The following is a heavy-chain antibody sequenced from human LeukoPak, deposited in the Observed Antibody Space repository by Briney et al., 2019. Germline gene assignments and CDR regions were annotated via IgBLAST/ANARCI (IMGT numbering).Heavy chain of an antibody. CDR2: VYYSGST. J-gene: IGHJ5*02. CDR3: ARGYSDDFWSGYPTATWWFDP. V-gene: IGHV4-39*07. D-gene: IGHD3-3*01. CDR1: GGSISSSSYY. Sequence: SETLSLTCTVSGGSISSSSYYWVWIRQSPGKGLEWIGYVYYSGSTYYNPSLKSRVTISVDTSKNQFSLKLSSVTATDTAVYYCARGYSDDFWSGYPTATWWFDPWGLGTLVIVSS.